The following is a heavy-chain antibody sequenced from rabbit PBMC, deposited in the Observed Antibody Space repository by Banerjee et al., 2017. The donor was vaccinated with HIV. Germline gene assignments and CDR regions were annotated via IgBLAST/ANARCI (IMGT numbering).Heavy chain of an antibody. CDR1: GFSFSSSYW. J-gene: IGHJ4*01. D-gene: IGHD8-1*01. CDR3: ARDRGSYYGFNL. Sequence: QEQLEESGGDLVKPEGSLTLTCTASGFSFSSSYWICWVRQAPGKGLEWIACIYGGSGKSAVYAGWAKGRFTISKTSSTTVTLLMTSLTAADTATYFCARDRGSYYGFNLWGPGTLVTVS. V-gene: IGHV1S45*01. CDR2: IYGGSGKSA.